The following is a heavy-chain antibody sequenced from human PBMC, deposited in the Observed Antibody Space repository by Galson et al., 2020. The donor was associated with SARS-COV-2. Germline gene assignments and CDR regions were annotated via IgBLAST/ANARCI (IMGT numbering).Heavy chain of an antibody. CDR3: AKDQSSDYGVNDFVY. J-gene: IGHJ4*02. Sequence: GGSLRLSCEASGFTLSSYGMHWVRQAPGKGLEWVAVISYDGSNKYYEDSVKGRFTISRDNSKNTLYLQMNSLRAEDTAVYYCAKDQSSDYGVNDFVYWGQGTRVTVSS. D-gene: IGHD4-17*01. CDR2: ISYDGSNK. CDR1: GFTLSSYG. V-gene: IGHV3-30*18.